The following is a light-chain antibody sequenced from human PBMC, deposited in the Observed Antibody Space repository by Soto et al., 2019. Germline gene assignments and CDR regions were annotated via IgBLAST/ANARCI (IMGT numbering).Light chain of an antibody. J-gene: IGKJ4*01. CDR2: GAS. CDR3: QQLTRYPST. V-gene: IGKV3-15*01. Sequence: EIVMTQSPATLSVSPGERATLSCMASQSVSSNLAWYQQKPGQAPRLLIYGASTRATGIPARFSGSGSGTEFTLTISGLQPEDFATYYCQQLTRYPSTFGGGTKVDIK. CDR1: QSVSSN.